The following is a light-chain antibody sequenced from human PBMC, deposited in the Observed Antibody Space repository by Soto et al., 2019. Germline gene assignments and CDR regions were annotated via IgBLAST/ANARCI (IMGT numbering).Light chain of an antibody. CDR1: QIINRY. V-gene: IGKV1-39*01. J-gene: IGKJ1*01. CDR2: AT. CDR3: QQSFTTPWT. Sequence: DIQMTQSPSSLSASVGDRVAITCRASQIINRYLNWYQQKPGKDPDLLFYATDLESGVPSRFSASGSGTDFTLTISSLQPEDFATYYCQQSFTTPWTFGQGTKVEIK.